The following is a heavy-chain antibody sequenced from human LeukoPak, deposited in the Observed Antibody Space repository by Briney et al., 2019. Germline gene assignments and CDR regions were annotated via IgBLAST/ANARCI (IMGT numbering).Heavy chain of an antibody. Sequence: GGSLRLSCAVSGITLSNYGMSWVRQAPGKGLEWVAGLSGSGGGTNYADSVQGRFTISRDNPKNTLYLQMNSLRAEDTAVYYCARAIGRGPGGHFDYWGQGTLVTVSS. D-gene: IGHD3-16*01. CDR3: ARAIGRGPGGHFDY. J-gene: IGHJ4*02. V-gene: IGHV3-23*01. CDR1: GITLSNYG. CDR2: LSGSGGGT.